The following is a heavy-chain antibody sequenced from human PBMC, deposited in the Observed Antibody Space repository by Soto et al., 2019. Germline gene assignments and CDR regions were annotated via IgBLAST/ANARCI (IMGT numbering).Heavy chain of an antibody. CDR1: GGSFSGYY. Sequence: QVQLQQWGAGLLKPSETLSLTCAVYGGSFSGYYWSWIRQPPGKGLEWIGEINHSGSTNYNPSLKSRVTISVDTSKNQFSLKLSSVTAADTAVYYCARNGGYCSSTSCYRWFDPWGQGTLGTVSS. CDR2: INHSGST. J-gene: IGHJ5*02. D-gene: IGHD2-2*02. V-gene: IGHV4-34*01. CDR3: ARNGGYCSSTSCYRWFDP.